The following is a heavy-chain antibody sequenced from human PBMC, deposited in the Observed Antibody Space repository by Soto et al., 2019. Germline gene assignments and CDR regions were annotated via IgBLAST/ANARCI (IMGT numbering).Heavy chain of an antibody. V-gene: IGHV3-30*04. J-gene: IGHJ4*02. Sequence: QVQVVESGGGVVEPGRSLRLSCAASGFSFSRYAIHWVRQAPGKGLEWVAVISQDGSHKYSLDSVKVRFTISRDNYKNILYLQMNSLRDEDTAVYYCARSRSGAVADSFDFWGQGTLVTVSS. CDR3: ARSRSGAVADSFDF. CDR2: ISQDGSHK. CDR1: GFSFSRYA. D-gene: IGHD3-10*01.